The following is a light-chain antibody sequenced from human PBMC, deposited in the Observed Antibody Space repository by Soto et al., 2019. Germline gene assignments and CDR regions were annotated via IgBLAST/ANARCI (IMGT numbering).Light chain of an antibody. CDR1: QSVSSSY. CDR3: QQYGSSST. CDR2: GAS. V-gene: IGKV3-20*01. Sequence: EIVLTQSPGTLSLSPWERATLSCRASQSVSSSYLAWYQQKPGQAPRLLIYGASSRPTGIPDRFSGSGSATDFPPTISRLAPEDFAVYYRQQYGSSSTFGQGTRLEIK. J-gene: IGKJ5*01.